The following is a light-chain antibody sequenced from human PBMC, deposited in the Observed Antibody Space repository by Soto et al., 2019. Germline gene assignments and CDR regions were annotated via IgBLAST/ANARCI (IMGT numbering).Light chain of an antibody. CDR2: DAS. CDR3: QQYNSYSPT. J-gene: IGKJ1*01. CDR1: QSISSW. Sequence: DIQMTQSPSTLSASVGDRVTITCRASQSISSWLAWYHQKPGKAPKLLIYDASTLESGVPSRFSGSESGTEFTLTISSLQPDDFATYYCQQYNSYSPTFGQGTKVEIK. V-gene: IGKV1-5*01.